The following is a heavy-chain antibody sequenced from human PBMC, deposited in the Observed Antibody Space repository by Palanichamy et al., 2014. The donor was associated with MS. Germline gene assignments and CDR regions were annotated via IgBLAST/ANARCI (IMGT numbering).Heavy chain of an antibody. CDR1: GFTFSTYA. V-gene: IGHV3-21*01. CDR3: TRDQRPSSGYQPFEF. D-gene: IGHD6-19*01. CDR2: LSDDTRYI. Sequence: EVQLVESGGGLVXPGGSLRLSCTASGFTFSTYAMNWVRQAPGKGLEWVSTLSDDTRYIFYADSVKGRFTISRDNSKNSLYLQMNSLTAEDTAVYYCTRDQRPSSGYQPFEFWGQGTLVTVSS. J-gene: IGHJ4*02.